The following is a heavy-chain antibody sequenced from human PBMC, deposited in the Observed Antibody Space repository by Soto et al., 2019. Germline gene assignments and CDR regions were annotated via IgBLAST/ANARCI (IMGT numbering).Heavy chain of an antibody. J-gene: IGHJ4*02. D-gene: IGHD1-1*01. CDR2: IWHDGTTT. CDR1: GFSFSPSG. Sequence: LVESGGGVAQPGRSLRLSCATAGFSFSPSGMHWVRQAPGKGLEWVAIIWHDGTTTYYADSVKGRFTISRDNSKNTLYLQMNSLRAEDTAVYYYARDGSHHDVDHWGQGTLVTVSS. CDR3: ARDGSHHDVDH. V-gene: IGHV3-33*01.